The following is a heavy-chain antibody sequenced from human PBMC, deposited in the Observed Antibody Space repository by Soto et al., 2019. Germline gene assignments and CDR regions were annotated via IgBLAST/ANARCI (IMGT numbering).Heavy chain of an antibody. CDR3: GRGRSGQIVVFY. CDR1: GYTFTGHY. V-gene: IGHV1-2*02. CDR2: IGPETGAT. D-gene: IGHD1-26*01. Sequence: GASVKVSCKASGYTFTGHYIHWVRQAPEQGPEWMGEIGPETGATRYAQKFQGRVTMTRDMSITTVYVELNNLSPDDTAVYYCGRGRSGQIVVFYWGQGTPVTVSS. J-gene: IGHJ4*02.